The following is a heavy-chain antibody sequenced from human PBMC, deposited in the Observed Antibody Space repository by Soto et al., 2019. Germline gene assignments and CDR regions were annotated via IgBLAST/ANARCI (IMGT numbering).Heavy chain of an antibody. J-gene: IGHJ4*02. CDR2: ISSSSSYT. CDR1: GFTFSDYY. Sequence: PGGSLRLSCAASGFTFSDYYMSWIRQAPGKGLEWVSYISSSSSYTNYADSVKGRFTISRDNAKNSLYLQMNRLRAEDTAVYYCARSVLVVVPAAGSDYWGQGTLVTVSS. V-gene: IGHV3-11*06. CDR3: ARSVLVVVPAAGSDY. D-gene: IGHD2-2*01.